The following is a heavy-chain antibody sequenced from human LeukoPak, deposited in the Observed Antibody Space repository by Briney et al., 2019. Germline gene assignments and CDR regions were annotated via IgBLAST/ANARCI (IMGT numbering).Heavy chain of an antibody. V-gene: IGHV3-7*03. J-gene: IGHJ4*02. Sequence: GGSLRLSCAASGFTFSLYWMNWVRRAPGKGLEWVANIKQDGSEKNYVDSVKGRFTISGDNAKNSLYLQMNNLRVEDTAMYYCAGGTGFIIKDWGQGTLVTVSS. CDR3: AGGTGFIIKD. CDR2: IKQDGSEK. D-gene: IGHD3-9*01. CDR1: GFTFSLYW.